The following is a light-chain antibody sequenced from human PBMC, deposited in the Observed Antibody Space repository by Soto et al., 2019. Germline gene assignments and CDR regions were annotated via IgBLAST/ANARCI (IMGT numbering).Light chain of an antibody. CDR3: QQLYRYPLS. Sequence: QLTQSPSSLSASVGDRVTTTCRASQGISSYLAWYQQKPGKVPKLLISAASTLESGVPLRFSGGGFGTDFTLTISSLQPEDFATYYCQQLYRYPLSFGGGTKVEIK. V-gene: IGKV1-9*01. CDR1: QGISSY. J-gene: IGKJ4*01. CDR2: AAS.